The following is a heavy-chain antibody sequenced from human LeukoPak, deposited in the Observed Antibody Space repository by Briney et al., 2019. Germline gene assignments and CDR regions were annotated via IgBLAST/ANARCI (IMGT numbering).Heavy chain of an antibody. CDR1: GGSFSGYY. Sequence: PSETLSLTCAVYGGSFSGYYWSWIRQPPGKGLEWIGEINHSGSTNYKPSLKSRVTISVDTSKNQFSLKLSSVTAADTAVYYCARYTYCSSTSCPRNDAFDIWGQGTMVTVSS. J-gene: IGHJ3*02. V-gene: IGHV4-34*01. CDR3: ARYTYCSSTSCPRNDAFDI. D-gene: IGHD2-2*01. CDR2: INHSGST.